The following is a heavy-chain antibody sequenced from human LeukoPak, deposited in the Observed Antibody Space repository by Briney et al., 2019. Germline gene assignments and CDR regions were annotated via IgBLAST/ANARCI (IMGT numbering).Heavy chain of an antibody. CDR3: ARGWVYGLGSYHFDY. CDR1: GGSSSSYY. D-gene: IGHD3-10*01. CDR2: IYYSGST. V-gene: IGHV4-59*01. Sequence: SSETLSLTCTVSGGSSSSYYWSWIRQPPGKGLEWIGYIYYSGSTNYNPSLKSRVTISVDTSKNQFSLKLSSVTAADTAMYYCARGWVYGLGSYHFDYWGQGTLVIVSS. J-gene: IGHJ4*02.